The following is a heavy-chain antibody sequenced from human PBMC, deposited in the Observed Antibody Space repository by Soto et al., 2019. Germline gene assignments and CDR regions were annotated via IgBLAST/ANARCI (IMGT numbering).Heavy chain of an antibody. D-gene: IGHD3-9*01. V-gene: IGHV3-33*01. CDR2: IWYDGSNK. J-gene: IGHJ5*02. CDR1: GFTFSSYG. Sequence: QVQLVESGGGVVQPGRSLRLSCAASGFTFSSYGMHWVRQAPGKGLEWVAVIWYDGSNKYYADSVKGRFTISRDNSKNTLYLQMNSLRAEDTAVYYCARGSRILTEPYVPPWGWFDPWGQGTLVTVSS. CDR3: ARGSRILTEPYVPPWGWFDP.